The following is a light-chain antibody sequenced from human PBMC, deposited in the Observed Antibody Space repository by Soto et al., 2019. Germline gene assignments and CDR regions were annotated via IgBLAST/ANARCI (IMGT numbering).Light chain of an antibody. CDR2: GAS. J-gene: IGKJ1*01. Sequence: EIVLTQCPGTLSLSPGERATLSCRASQSVSSIYLAWYQHKPGHAPRLLIDGASSRATGIPDRLSGSGSGTDLTLTISRLDTEYIAVYYCEQYSGSPLPFDXGTNVDIK. CDR1: QSVSSIY. CDR3: EQYSGSPLP. V-gene: IGKV3-20*01.